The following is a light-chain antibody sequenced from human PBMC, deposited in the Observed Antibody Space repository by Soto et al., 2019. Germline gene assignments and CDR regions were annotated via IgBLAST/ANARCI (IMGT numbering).Light chain of an antibody. Sequence: DIVMTQSPESLAVSLGERATINCKSSRSVLWTSSNKNYLAWYQQKSGQSPKLLIYWASTRESGVPDRFSGSGSGTDFTLTISSVQAEDVAVYYCQQYYGAWTFGQGPRVEI. CDR1: RSVLWTSSNKNY. CDR2: WAS. J-gene: IGKJ1*01. V-gene: IGKV4-1*01. CDR3: QQYYGAWT.